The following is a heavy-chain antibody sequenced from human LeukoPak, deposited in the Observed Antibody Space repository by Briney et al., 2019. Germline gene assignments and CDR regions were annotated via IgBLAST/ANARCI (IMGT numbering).Heavy chain of an antibody. CDR3: ATNSCSSGSCYENRGYFDY. J-gene: IGHJ4*02. Sequence: PSQTLSPTCTVSGGSIGSGTYYWSWIRQPAGKGLEWIGRIYTSGSTNYNPSLKSRVTISVDTSKNQFSLKLSSVTDADTAVYYCATNSCSSGSCYENRGYFDYWGQGTLVTVSS. V-gene: IGHV4-61*02. CDR1: GGSIGSGTYY. D-gene: IGHD2-15*01. CDR2: IYTSGST.